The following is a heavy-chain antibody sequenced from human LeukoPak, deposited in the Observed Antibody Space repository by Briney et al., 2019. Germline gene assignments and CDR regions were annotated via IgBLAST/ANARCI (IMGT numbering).Heavy chain of an antibody. J-gene: IGHJ3*02. CDR3: ARDSDMGIRGLDAFDM. D-gene: IGHD7-27*01. CDR1: GFTFSSYW. V-gene: IGHV3-7*01. Sequence: GGSLRLSCAASGFTFSSYWMGWVRQAPGKGLEWVADIKQDGSEKYYVDSVKGRFTITRDSAKTSLYLQMNSLRPEDTAVYYCARDSDMGIRGLDAFDMWGQGTMVTVSS. CDR2: IKQDGSEK.